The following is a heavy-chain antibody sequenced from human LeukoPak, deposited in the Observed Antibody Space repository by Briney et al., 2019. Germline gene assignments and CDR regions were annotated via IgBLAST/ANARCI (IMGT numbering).Heavy chain of an antibody. J-gene: IGHJ5*01. V-gene: IGHV1-69*06. CDR3: ARDDSGTRRGWFEH. D-gene: IGHD4-17*01. Sequence: SVKVSCKASGGTFSSYDISWVRQAPGQGLEWMGGIMPISGTANYAQKFQGRVTITADKPTNTAYMELSSLRSEDTAVYYCARDDSGTRRGWFEHWGQGTLVTVSS. CDR1: GGTFSSYD. CDR2: IMPISGTA.